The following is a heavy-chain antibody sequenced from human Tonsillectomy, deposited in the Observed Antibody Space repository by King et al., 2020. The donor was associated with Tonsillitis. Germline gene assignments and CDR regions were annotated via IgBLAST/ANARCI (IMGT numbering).Heavy chain of an antibody. V-gene: IGHV4-4*02. CDR2: IYHSGST. J-gene: IGHJ3*02. CDR1: GGSISSNNW. Sequence: QLQESGPGLVKPSGTLSLTCAVSGGSISSNNWWSWVRQSPGKGLEWIGEIYHSGSTHYNPSLKSRVTLSIDKSKNQFSLRLSSVTAADTAVYYCARSPEDYDSSGYYYVGGAFDIWGQGTMVTVSS. CDR3: ARSPEDYDSSGYYYVGGAFDI. D-gene: IGHD3-22*01.